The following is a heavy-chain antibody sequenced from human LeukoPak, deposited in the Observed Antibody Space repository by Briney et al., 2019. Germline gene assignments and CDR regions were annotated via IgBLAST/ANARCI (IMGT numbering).Heavy chain of an antibody. J-gene: IGHJ3*02. CDR1: NGSISLHF. D-gene: IGHD3-3*02. V-gene: IGHV4-4*08. CDR2: VSNSGTT. CDR3: ASGISVDPDTFDI. Sequence: SETLSLTCTVSNGSISLHFWSWIRQSPGKGLEWIGYVSNSGTTHYNPSLKSRFTISVDTSKSHLSLKLSSVTAADTAVYYCASGISVDPDTFDIWGPGTMVTVSP.